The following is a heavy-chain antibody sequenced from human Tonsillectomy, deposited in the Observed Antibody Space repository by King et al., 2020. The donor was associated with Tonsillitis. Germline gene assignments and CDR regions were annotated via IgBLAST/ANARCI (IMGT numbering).Heavy chain of an antibody. V-gene: IGHV4-39*01. D-gene: IGHD3-10*01. Sequence: LQLQESGPGLVKPSETLSLTCTVSGGSISSSSYYWGWIRQPPGKGLEWIGRMYYSGSTYYNPSLKSRVTISVDTSKNQLSLKVSSVTAADTAVYYCARSSFGECTAPWGQGTLVTVSS. J-gene: IGHJ5*02. CDR3: ARSSFGECTAP. CDR2: MYYSGST. CDR1: GGSISSSSYY.